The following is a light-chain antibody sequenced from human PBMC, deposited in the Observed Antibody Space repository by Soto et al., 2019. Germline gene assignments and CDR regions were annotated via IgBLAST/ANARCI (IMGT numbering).Light chain of an antibody. CDR3: AAWDDSLNGYV. V-gene: IGLV1-44*01. J-gene: IGLJ1*01. CDR1: SSNIAPNT. CDR2: AND. Sequence: QSVLTQPPSASGTPGQRATISCSGSSSNIAPNTVNWYQHLPGAAPQLLIFANDRRPSGVPDRFSGSRSGTSASLAISGLQSEDEADYYCAAWDDSLNGYVFGTGTKVTVL.